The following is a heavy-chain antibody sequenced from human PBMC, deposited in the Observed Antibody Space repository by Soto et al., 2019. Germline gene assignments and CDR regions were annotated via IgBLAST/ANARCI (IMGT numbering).Heavy chain of an antibody. Sequence: PGGSLRLSCAASGFTFSSYAMHWVRQAPGKGLEWVAVISYDGSNKYYADSVKGRFTISRDNSKNTLYLQMNSLRAEDTAVYYCARDNHDSYYYYYGMDVWGQVTTITVSS. CDR3: ARDNHDSYYYYYGMDV. CDR1: GFTFSSYA. D-gene: IGHD3-22*01. V-gene: IGHV3-30-3*01. CDR2: ISYDGSNK. J-gene: IGHJ6*02.